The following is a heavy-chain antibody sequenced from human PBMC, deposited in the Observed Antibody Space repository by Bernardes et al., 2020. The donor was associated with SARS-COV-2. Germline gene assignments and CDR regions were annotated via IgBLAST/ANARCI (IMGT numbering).Heavy chain of an antibody. V-gene: IGHV3-74*01. CDR2: INGDGRTT. J-gene: IGHJ4*02. Sequence: GSLRPSCAASGFTFSSYWMHWVSQAPGKGLVWVSRINGDGRTTTYAESVKGRFTISRDNAKNTVYLQMNNLRAEDTAVYHCVRGPSDGHGRFEYWGQGNLVTVSS. CDR3: VRGPSDGHGRFEY. CDR1: GFTFSSYW.